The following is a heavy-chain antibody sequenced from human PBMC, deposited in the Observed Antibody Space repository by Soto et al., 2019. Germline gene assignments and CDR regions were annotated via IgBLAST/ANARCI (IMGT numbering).Heavy chain of an antibody. CDR1: GGTFSSYA. CDR3: ARDRRNPRKYYYYGMDV. J-gene: IGHJ6*02. Sequence: QVQLVQSGAEVKKPGSSVKVSCKASGGTFSSYAISWVRQAPGQGLEWMGGIIPIFGTANYAQKFQGRVTITADESTSTAYMELSSLRSEDTAVYYCARDRRNPRKYYYYGMDVWGQGTTVTVSS. CDR2: IIPIFGTA. V-gene: IGHV1-69*12.